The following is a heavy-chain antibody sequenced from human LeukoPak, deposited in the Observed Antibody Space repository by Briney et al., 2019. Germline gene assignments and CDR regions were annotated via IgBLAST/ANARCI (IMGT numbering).Heavy chain of an antibody. CDR2: IQQEGSEK. J-gene: IGHJ4*02. CDR3: ARDRVWTVLY. V-gene: IGHV3-7*01. Sequence: GGSLRLSCAASGFTFSNYWMSWVRQAPGKGLEWVANIQQEGSEKYYVDSVKGRFTISRDNAKNSVYLQMNSLRAEDTAVYYCARDRVWTVLYWGQGTLVTVSS. CDR1: GFTFSNYW. D-gene: IGHD6-13*01.